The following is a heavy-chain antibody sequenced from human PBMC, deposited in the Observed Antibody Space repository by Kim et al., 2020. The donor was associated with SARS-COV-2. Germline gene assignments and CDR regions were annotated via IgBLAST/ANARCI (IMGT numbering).Heavy chain of an antibody. Sequence: ASVKVSCKASGYTFTSYGISWVRQAPGQGLEWMGWISAYNGNTNYAQKLQGRVTMTTYTSTSTAYMELRSLRSDDTAVYYCARSGDYYDSSGYNPAYNWFDPWGQGTLVTVSS. CDR2: ISAYNGNT. J-gene: IGHJ5*02. CDR3: ARSGDYYDSSGYNPAYNWFDP. D-gene: IGHD3-22*01. V-gene: IGHV1-18*01. CDR1: GYTFTSYG.